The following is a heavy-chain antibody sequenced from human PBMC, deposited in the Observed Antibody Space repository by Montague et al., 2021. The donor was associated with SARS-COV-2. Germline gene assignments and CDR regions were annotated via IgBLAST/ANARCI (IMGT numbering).Heavy chain of an antibody. Sequence: SLSLVCTVSGGSVSSGSYYWSWIRQPPGKGLEWIGYIYYSGSTNYNPSLKSRVTISVDTSKNQFSLKLSSVTAADAAVYYCARDPWRITIFGVVTRYGMDVWGQGTTVTVSS. CDR2: IYYSGST. V-gene: IGHV4-61*01. CDR1: GGSVSSGSYY. CDR3: ARDPWRITIFGVVTRYGMDV. J-gene: IGHJ6*02. D-gene: IGHD3-3*01.